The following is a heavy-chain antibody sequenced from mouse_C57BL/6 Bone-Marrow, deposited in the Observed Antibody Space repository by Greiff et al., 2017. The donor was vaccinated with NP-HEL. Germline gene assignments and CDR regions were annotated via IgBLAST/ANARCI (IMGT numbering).Heavy chain of an antibody. J-gene: IGHJ1*03. D-gene: IGHD2-1*01. V-gene: IGHV14-4*01. CDR3: TTVLYGNYWYFDV. CDR1: GFNIKDDY. Sequence: EVQLKESGAELVRPGASVKLSCTASGFNIKDDYMHWVKQRPEQGLEWIGWIDPENGDTEYASKFQGKATITADTSSNTAYLQLSSLTSEDTAVYYCTTVLYGNYWYFDVWGTGTTVTVSS. CDR2: IDPENGDT.